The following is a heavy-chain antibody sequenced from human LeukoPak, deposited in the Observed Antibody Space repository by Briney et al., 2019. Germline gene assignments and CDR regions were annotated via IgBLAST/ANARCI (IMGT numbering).Heavy chain of an antibody. V-gene: IGHV3-7*01. Sequence: PGGSPRLSCAASGFTFSSYWMSWVRQAPGKGLEWVANIKQDGSEKYYMDSVKGRFTISRDNAKNSLYLQMNSLRAEDTAVYYCARDSGEYYYDSSGYYRQPYYYYYYMDVWGKGTTVTVSS. J-gene: IGHJ6*03. CDR2: IKQDGSEK. CDR3: ARDSGEYYYDSSGYYRQPYYYYYYMDV. D-gene: IGHD3-22*01. CDR1: GFTFSSYW.